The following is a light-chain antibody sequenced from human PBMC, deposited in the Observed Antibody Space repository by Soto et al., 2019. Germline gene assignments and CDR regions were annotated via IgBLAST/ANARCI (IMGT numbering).Light chain of an antibody. J-gene: IGKJ2*01. V-gene: IGKV3-20*01. CDR2: GAS. CDR1: QTVTSNY. CDR3: QQYLSLPVT. Sequence: EVVLTQSPGTLSLSPGERATLSCRASQTVTSNYLAWYQQKPGQAPRLLIYGASSRATDIPHRFSGSGSGTDFTLPISRLEPEDFALYYCQQYLSLPVTFGQGTKLEIK.